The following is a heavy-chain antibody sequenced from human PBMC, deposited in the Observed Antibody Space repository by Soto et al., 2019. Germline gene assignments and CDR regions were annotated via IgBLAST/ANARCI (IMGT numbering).Heavy chain of an antibody. CDR2: IWYDGSNK. D-gene: IGHD3-3*01. Sequence: LRLSCAASGFTFSSYGMHWVRQAPGKGLEWVAVIWYDGSNKYYADSVKGRFTISRDNSKNTLYLQMNSLRAEDTAVYYCARGVVSSYYYYYYGMDVWGQGTTVTVSS. CDR1: GFTFSSYG. V-gene: IGHV3-33*01. J-gene: IGHJ6*02. CDR3: ARGVVSSYYYYYYGMDV.